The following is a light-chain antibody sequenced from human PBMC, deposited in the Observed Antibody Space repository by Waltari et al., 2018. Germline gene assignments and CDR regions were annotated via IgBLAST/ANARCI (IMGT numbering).Light chain of an antibody. V-gene: IGKV4-1*01. Sequence: DFLMTKSQASLSVSLGERATINSKSGQSILNSSSNKNHLAWYQHKPGQPPRLLISWASSRESGVPDRFSGSGSGTDFTLTISGLQTEDVAVYSCQQYETTPLTFGPGTKVEI. J-gene: IGKJ3*01. CDR2: WAS. CDR1: QSILNSSSNKNH. CDR3: QQYETTPLT.